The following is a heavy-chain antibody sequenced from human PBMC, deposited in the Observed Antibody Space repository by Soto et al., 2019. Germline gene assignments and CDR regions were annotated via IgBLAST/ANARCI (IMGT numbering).Heavy chain of an antibody. CDR1: GYTFTNYA. V-gene: IGHV1-3*05. CDR2: INAGNVNT. J-gene: IGHJ6*02. Sequence: QVQLVQSGAEEKKPGASVKVSCKASGYTFTNYAIHWVRQAPGQSLEWMGWINAGNVNTKYSQKFQGRVTISRDTSASTAYMELSSLRSEDTAVYYCARDIGYGPITTTNYGMDVWGQGTTVTVSS. CDR3: ARDIGYGPITTTNYGMDV. D-gene: IGHD3-22*01.